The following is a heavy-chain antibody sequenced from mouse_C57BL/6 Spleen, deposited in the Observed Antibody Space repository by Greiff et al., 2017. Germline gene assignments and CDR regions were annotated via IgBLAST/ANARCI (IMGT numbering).Heavy chain of an antibody. CDR1: GYTFTDYN. J-gene: IGHJ3*01. CDR3: ARLVTGAY. V-gene: IGHV1-18*01. CDR2: INPNNGGT. D-gene: IGHD2-2*01. Sequence: EVQLKESGPELVKPGASVKIPCKASGYTFTDYNMDWVKQSHGKSLEWIGDINPNNGGTIYNQKFKGKATLTVDKSSSTAYMELRSLTSEDTAVYYCARLVTGAYWGQGTLVTVSA.